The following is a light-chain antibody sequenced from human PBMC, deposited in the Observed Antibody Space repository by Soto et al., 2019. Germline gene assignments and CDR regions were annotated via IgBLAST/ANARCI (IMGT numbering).Light chain of an antibody. Sequence: QSVLTQPPSVSGTPGQRVTISCSGSSSNIGSGTVNWYQQLPGTAPIRLIYANNHRPSGVPDRFSASKSGTSASLAISGLLSEDEADYYCCSYAGTYTWVFGGGTKLTVL. V-gene: IGLV1-44*01. J-gene: IGLJ3*02. CDR2: ANN. CDR1: SSNIGSGT. CDR3: CSYAGTYTWV.